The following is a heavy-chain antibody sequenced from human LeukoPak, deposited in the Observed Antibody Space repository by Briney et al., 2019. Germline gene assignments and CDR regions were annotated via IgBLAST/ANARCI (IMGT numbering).Heavy chain of an antibody. D-gene: IGHD4-17*01. CDR2: IRYDGSNK. V-gene: IGHV3-30*02. Sequence: QSGGSLRLSCAASGFTFSSYGMHWVRQAPGKGLEWVAFIRYDGSNKYYADSVKGRFTISRDNSKNTLYLQMNSLRAEATAVYYCASALYTVTPNDYWGQGTLVTVSS. CDR1: GFTFSSYG. CDR3: ASALYTVTPNDY. J-gene: IGHJ4*02.